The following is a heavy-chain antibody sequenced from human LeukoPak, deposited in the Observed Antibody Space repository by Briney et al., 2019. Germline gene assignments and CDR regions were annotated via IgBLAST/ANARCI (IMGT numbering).Heavy chain of an antibody. D-gene: IGHD3-10*01. CDR3: ARVHSRYFDFGY. V-gene: IGHV3-72*01. J-gene: IGHJ4*02. CDR2: TRNKANSYTT. Sequence: PGGSLRLSCAASGFTFSDHYMDWVRQAPGKGLEWVGRTRNKANSYTTEYAASVNGRFTISRDDSKNSLYLQMNSLKTEDTAVYYCARVHSRYFDFGYWGQGTLVTVSS. CDR1: GFTFSDHY.